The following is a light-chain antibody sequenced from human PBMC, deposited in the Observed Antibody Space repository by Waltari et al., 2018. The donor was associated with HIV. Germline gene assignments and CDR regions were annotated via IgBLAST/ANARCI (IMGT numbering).Light chain of an antibody. Sequence: QSVLTQPPSVSGAPGQRVTISCTGSSSNLGTGHDVHWYQQLPGTAPKLLIYGDNNRPSGVPDRFSGSKSGTSASLAITWLQAEDEADYYCQSYDSSLSGVVFGGGTKLTVL. CDR1: SSNLGTGHD. CDR3: QSYDSSLSGVV. V-gene: IGLV1-40*01. CDR2: GDN. J-gene: IGLJ2*01.